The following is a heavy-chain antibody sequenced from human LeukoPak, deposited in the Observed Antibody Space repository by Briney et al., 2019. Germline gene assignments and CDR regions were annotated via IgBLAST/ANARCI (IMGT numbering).Heavy chain of an antibody. CDR1: GFTFSSYS. CDR2: ISSSSSYI. D-gene: IGHD3-3*01. J-gene: IGHJ3*02. Sequence: GGSLRLSCAASGFTFSSYSMNWVRQAPGKGLGWVSSISSSSSYIYYADSVKGRFTISRDNAKNSLYLQMNSLRAEDTAVYYCARDYYYDFWSGYFSLDAFDIWGQGTMVTVSS. V-gene: IGHV3-21*01. CDR3: ARDYYYDFWSGYFSLDAFDI.